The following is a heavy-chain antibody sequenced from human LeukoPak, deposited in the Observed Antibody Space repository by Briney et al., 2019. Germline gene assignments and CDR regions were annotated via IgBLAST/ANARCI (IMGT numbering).Heavy chain of an antibody. Sequence: SETLSLTCAVYGGSFSGYYWSWIRQPPGKGLEWIGEINHSGSTNYNPSLKSRVTISVDTSKNQFSLKLNSVTAADTAVYYCARGVAATPYYFDYWGQGSLVTVAS. CDR2: INHSGST. J-gene: IGHJ4*02. V-gene: IGHV4-34*01. CDR3: ARGVAATPYYFDY. CDR1: GGSFSGYY. D-gene: IGHD2-15*01.